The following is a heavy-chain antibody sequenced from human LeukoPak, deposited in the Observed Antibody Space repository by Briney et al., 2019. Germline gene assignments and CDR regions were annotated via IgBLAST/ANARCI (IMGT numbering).Heavy chain of an antibody. CDR3: AELGITMIGGV. D-gene: IGHD3-10*02. CDR2: ISSSGSTI. J-gene: IGHJ6*04. CDR1: GFTFNTYS. V-gene: IGHV3-48*04. Sequence: PGGSLRLSCEASGFTFNTYSMNWVRQAPGKGLEWVSYISSSGSTIYCADSVKGRFTISRDNAKNSLYLQMNSLRAEDTAVYYCAELGITMIGGVWGKGTTVTISS.